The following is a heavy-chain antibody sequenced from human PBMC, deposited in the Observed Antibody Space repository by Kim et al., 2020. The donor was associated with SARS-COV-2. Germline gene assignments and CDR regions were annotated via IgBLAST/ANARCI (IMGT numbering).Heavy chain of an antibody. J-gene: IGHJ4*02. D-gene: IGHD3-10*01. CDR2: IYPGDSDT. CDR1: GYSFTSYW. V-gene: IGHV5-51*01. CDR3: ATQGGTMVRGVRIPFDY. Sequence: GESLKISCKGSGYSFTSYWIGWVRQMPGKGLEWMGIIYPGDSDTRYSPSFQGQVTISADKSISTAYLQWSSLKASDTAMYYCATQGGTMVRGVRIPFDYWGQGTLVTVSS.